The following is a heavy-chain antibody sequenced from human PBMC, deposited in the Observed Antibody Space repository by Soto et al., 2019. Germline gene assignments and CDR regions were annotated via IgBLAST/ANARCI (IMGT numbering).Heavy chain of an antibody. CDR3: ARKVLGSSSRPDLLYFDL. Sequence: EVQLLESGGGLVQPGGSLRLSCVGSGFTFINYAMNWVRQTPGKGLEWVSTISGGGDKTFDADTVKGRFTISRDNSKNALNLQMNSLSADDTAVYYCARKVLGSSSRPDLLYFDLWGRGTLVSVSS. D-gene: IGHD6-19*01. CDR2: ISGGGDKT. V-gene: IGHV3-23*01. CDR1: GFTFINYA. J-gene: IGHJ2*01.